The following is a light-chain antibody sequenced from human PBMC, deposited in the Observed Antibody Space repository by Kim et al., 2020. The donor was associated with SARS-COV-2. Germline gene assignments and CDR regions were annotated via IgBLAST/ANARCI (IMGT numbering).Light chain of an antibody. CDR1: SLRSYY. V-gene: IGLV3-19*01. CDR3: NSRGSNDNVL. J-gene: IGLJ2*01. Sequence: SSELTQDPAVSVALGQTVRITCQGDSLRSYYATWYQQKPGQAPIVVIYGKNNRPSGIPDRFSGSSSGDTASLTITGTQAGYEADYYCNSRGSNDNVLFGGGTQLPVL. CDR2: GKN.